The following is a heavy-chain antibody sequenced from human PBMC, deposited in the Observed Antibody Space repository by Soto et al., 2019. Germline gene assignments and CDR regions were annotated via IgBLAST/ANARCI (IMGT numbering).Heavy chain of an antibody. D-gene: IGHD3-10*01. V-gene: IGHV4-59*08. Sequence: SETLSLTCTVSGGSISSYYWSWIRQPPGKGLEWIGYIYYSGSTNYNPSLKSRVTISVDTSKNQFSLKLSSVTAADTAVYYCARGRSSHGSGRYYIWGQATRVTGAS. J-gene: IGHJ4*02. CDR2: IYYSGST. CDR3: ARGRSSHGSGRYYI. CDR1: GGSISSYY.